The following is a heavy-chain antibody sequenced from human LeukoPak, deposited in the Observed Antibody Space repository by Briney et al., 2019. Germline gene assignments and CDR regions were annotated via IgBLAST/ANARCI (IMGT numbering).Heavy chain of an antibody. Sequence: SETLSLTCPVSGWSISKYYWTWIRHPPGKGLEWIGYIYYTGSTNYNPSLKSRVTISVDTSKNQLSLKLTSVTAADTAVYYCARNLAGDYWGQGTLVTVSS. V-gene: IGHV4-59*01. D-gene: IGHD3-10*01. CDR3: ARNLAGDY. CDR2: IYYTGST. CDR1: GWSISKYY. J-gene: IGHJ4*02.